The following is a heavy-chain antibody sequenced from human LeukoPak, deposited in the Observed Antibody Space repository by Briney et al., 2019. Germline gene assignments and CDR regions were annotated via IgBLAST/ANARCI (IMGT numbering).Heavy chain of an antibody. Sequence: PSETLSLTCTVSGYSISSGYYWGWIRQPPGKGLEWIGSIYHGGSTYYNPSLKSRVTISVDTSKNQFSLKLSSVTAADTAVYYCARTTMIVEEQRRLYFFDYWGQGTPVTVSS. CDR1: GYSISSGYY. D-gene: IGHD3-22*01. CDR3: ARTTMIVEEQRRLYFFDY. CDR2: IYHGGST. J-gene: IGHJ4*02. V-gene: IGHV4-38-2*02.